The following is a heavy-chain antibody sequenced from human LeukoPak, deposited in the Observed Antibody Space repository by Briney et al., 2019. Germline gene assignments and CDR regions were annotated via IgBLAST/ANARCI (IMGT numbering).Heavy chain of an antibody. V-gene: IGHV1-69*06. Sequence: SVKVSCKSSEGSLIRYAFAWVRQAPGQGLEWMGGIMHNLDTGDVAQGFPGRVTITADRSTSRTYMELRSLRPEDTALYYCAARDKGNDFLSYHAMDVWGNGTTVTVSS. CDR2: IMHNLDTG. J-gene: IGHJ6*04. CDR1: EGSLIRYA. D-gene: IGHD1-1*01. CDR3: AARDKGNDFLSYHAMDV.